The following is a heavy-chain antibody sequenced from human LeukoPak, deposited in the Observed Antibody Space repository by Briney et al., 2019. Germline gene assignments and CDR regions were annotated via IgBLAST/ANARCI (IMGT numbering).Heavy chain of an antibody. CDR2: SSGSGRSI. CDR3: TKGGVVQTFYFDS. CDR1: GFTFSTYT. D-gene: IGHD2-15*01. Sequence: HTGGSLRLSCAASGFTFSTYTMRWVRQAPGKGLEWVSTSSGSGRSIHYADSVKGRFSISRDTSKNTLYLQMNSLRAEGTAVYYCTKGGVVQTFYFDSWGQGTLVTVSS. V-gene: IGHV3-23*01. J-gene: IGHJ4*02.